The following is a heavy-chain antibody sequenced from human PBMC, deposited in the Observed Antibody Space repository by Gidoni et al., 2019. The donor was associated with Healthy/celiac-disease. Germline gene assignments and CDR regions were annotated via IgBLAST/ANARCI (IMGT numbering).Heavy chain of an antibody. J-gene: IGHJ4*02. Sequence: VQLVESGGGAVQPGRSPRPSCAASRFTFRSYAMHWVRQAPGKGLEWVAGISDDGSNKYYADSVKGRFTIARDNSKNTLYLQMNSLRAEDTAVYYCARDLERTTVPAYYFDYWGQGTLVTVSA. CDR3: ARDLERTTVPAYYFDY. D-gene: IGHD4-4*01. CDR1: RFTFRSYA. V-gene: IGHV3-30-3*01. CDR2: ISDDGSNK.